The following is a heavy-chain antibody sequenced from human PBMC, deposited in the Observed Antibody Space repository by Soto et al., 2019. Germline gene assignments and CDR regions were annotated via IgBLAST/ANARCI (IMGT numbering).Heavy chain of an antibody. D-gene: IGHD2-2*01. CDR2: IIPIFGTA. CDR1: GGTFSSYA. J-gene: IGHJ6*02. CDR3: ARGRFVVVPAAVAYYYYGMDV. V-gene: IGHV1-69*06. Sequence: SVKVSCKASGGTFSSYAISWVRQAPGQGLEWMGGIIPIFGTANYAQKFQGRVTITADKSTSTAYMELSSLRSEDTAVYYCARGRFVVVPAAVAYYYYGMDVWGQGTTVTVSS.